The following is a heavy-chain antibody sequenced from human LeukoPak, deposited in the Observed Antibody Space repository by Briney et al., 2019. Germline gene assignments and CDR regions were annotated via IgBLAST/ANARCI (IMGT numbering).Heavy chain of an antibody. CDR3: ARMALDGSGSYYVPSTEPEYYYYGMDV. J-gene: IGHJ6*02. CDR1: GYTFTGYY. Sequence: ASVKVSCKASGYTFTGYYMHWVRQAPGQGLEWMGWINPNSGGTNYAQKFQGWVTMTRDTSISTAYMELSRLRSDDTAVYYCARMALDGSGSYYVPSTEPEYYYYGMDVWGQGTTVTVSS. V-gene: IGHV1-2*04. CDR2: INPNSGGT. D-gene: IGHD3-10*01.